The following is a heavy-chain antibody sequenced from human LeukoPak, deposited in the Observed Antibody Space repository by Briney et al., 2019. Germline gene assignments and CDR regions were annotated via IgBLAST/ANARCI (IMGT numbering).Heavy chain of an antibody. CDR2: IIPIFGTA. D-gene: IGHD6-13*01. CDR1: GGTFSSYA. CDR3: ARGDRSSSLAFDI. V-gene: IGHV1-69*05. Sequence: GASVKVSCKASGGTFSSYAISWVRQAPGHGLEWMGGIIPIFGTANYAQKFQGRVTITTDESTSTAYMELSSLRSEDTAVYYCARGDRSSSLAFDIWGQGTMVTVSS. J-gene: IGHJ3*02.